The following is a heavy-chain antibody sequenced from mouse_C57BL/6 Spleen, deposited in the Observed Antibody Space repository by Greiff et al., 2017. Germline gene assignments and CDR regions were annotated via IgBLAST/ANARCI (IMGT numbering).Heavy chain of an antibody. Sequence: EVQLQQSGPGLVKPSQSLSLTCSVSGYSITSGYYWNWIRQFPGNKLEWMGYISYDGSNNYHPSLKNRISITRDTSKNQFFLKLNSVTTEDTATYYCASYYDYADYFDYWGQGTTLTVSS. CDR1: GYSITSGYY. D-gene: IGHD2-4*01. V-gene: IGHV3-6*01. CDR2: ISYDGSN. J-gene: IGHJ2*01. CDR3: ASYYDYADYFDY.